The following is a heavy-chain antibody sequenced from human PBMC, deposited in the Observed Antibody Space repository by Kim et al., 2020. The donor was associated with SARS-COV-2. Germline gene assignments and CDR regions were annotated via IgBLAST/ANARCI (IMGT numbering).Heavy chain of an antibody. Sequence: SETLSLTCTVSGGSISSGDYYWSWIRQPPGKGLEWIGYIYYSGSTYYNPSLKSRVTISVDTSKNQFSLKLSSVTAADTAVYYCARRGLGYRPPFDYWGQGTLVTVSS. CDR2: IYYSGST. J-gene: IGHJ4*02. V-gene: IGHV4-30-4*01. D-gene: IGHD5-12*01. CDR1: GGSISSGDYY. CDR3: ARRGLGYRPPFDY.